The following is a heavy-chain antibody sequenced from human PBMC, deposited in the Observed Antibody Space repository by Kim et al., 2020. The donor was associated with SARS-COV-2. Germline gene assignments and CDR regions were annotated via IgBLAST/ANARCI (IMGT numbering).Heavy chain of an antibody. V-gene: IGHV1-3*01. CDR3: AREMIITIFGVVIPEGYYGMGV. CDR1: GYTFTSYA. J-gene: IGHJ6*02. CDR2: INAGNGNT. D-gene: IGHD3-3*01. Sequence: ASVKVSCKASGYTFTSYAMHWVRQAPGQRLEWMGWINAGNGNTKYSQKFQGRVTITRDTSASTAYMELSSLRSEDTAVYYCAREMIITIFGVVIPEGYYGMGVWGQGTTVTVSS.